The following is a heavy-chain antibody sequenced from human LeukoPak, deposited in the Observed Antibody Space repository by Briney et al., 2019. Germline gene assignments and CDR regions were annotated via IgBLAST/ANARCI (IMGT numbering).Heavy chain of an antibody. J-gene: IGHJ4*02. Sequence: SETLSLTCAVYGWSFSGYYWRWVRQPPGKGLEWIGEINHSGSTNYNPSQKSRVTISVDTSKNQSSLKLSPVTAADTAVYYFARGPSITMVRGVFDYWGQGTLVTVSS. D-gene: IGHD3-10*01. CDR2: INHSGST. V-gene: IGHV4-34*01. CDR3: ARGPSITMVRGVFDY. CDR1: GWSFSGYY.